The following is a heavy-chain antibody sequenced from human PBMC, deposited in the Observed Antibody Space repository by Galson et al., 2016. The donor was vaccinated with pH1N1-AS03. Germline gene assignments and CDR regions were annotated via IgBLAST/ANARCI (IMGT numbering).Heavy chain of an antibody. Sequence: SVKVSCKASGYTFTTYGISWVRQAPGQGLEWMGWISAYYGDTHFAHKFQERVTLTRDTSTATAYMEFRNLRSDDTAVYYCVRESVIPGLVFFNYWGQGTLVTVSS. D-gene: IGHD3/OR15-3a*01. CDR2: ISAYYGDT. CDR3: VRESVIPGLVFFNY. V-gene: IGHV1-18*01. J-gene: IGHJ4*02. CDR1: GYTFTTYG.